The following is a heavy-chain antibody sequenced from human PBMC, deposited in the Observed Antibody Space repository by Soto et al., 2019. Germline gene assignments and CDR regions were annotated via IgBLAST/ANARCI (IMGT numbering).Heavy chain of an antibody. CDR3: ARDSRIVARIHMGSVGFDP. V-gene: IGHV3-21*06. CDR1: GFAFSSYS. J-gene: IGHJ5*02. CDR2: ISSGGDNS. Sequence: GGSLRLSCATSGFAFSSYSMSWVRQAPGKDLGWISSISSGGDNSYYVESVRGRFTISRDNAKSSMSLQMNSLRTEDTAVYYCARDSRIVARIHMGSVGFDPWGQGTLVTVSS. D-gene: IGHD1-26*01.